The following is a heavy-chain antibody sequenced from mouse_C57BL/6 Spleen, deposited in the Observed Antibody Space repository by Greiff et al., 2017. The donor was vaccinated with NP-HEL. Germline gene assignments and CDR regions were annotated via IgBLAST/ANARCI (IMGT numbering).Heavy chain of an antibody. J-gene: IGHJ4*01. D-gene: IGHD1-1*01. CDR2: IWSGGST. CDR3: ARNYGSSYVGAMDY. Sequence: QVQLKESGPGLVQPSQSLSITCTVSGFSLTSYGVHWVRQSPGKGLEWLGVIWSGGSTDYNAAFISRLSISKDNSKSQVFFKMNSLQADDTAIYYCARNYGSSYVGAMDYWGQGTSVTVSS. CDR1: GFSLTSYG. V-gene: IGHV2-2*01.